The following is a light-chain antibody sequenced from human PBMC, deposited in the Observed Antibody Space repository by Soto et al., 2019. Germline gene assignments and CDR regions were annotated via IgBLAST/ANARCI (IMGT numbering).Light chain of an antibody. CDR3: QQRSNWPPLYT. CDR1: QSVSSY. CDR2: DAS. V-gene: IGKV3-11*01. Sequence: EIVLTQSPATLSLSPGERATLSCRASQSVSSYLAWYQQKPGQAPRLLIYDASNRATGIPARFSGSGSGTDFTLTISSLDPKDFAVYYCQQRSNWPPLYTFGQGTKLELK. J-gene: IGKJ2*01.